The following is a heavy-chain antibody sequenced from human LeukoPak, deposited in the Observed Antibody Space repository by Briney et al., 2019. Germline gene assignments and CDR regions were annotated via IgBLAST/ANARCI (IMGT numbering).Heavy chain of an antibody. CDR1: GGSLSSYY. V-gene: IGHV4-59*08. CDR3: ARHPSGSGLYYFDY. CDR2: INYSGST. J-gene: IGHJ4*02. Sequence: PSETLSLTCTVSGGSLSSYYWSWIRQPPGKGLDWIGYINYSGSTKYKPSLKSRVTISIDTSKNQFSLKVSSVTGAGTAFYYCARHPSGSGLYYFDYWGQGTLVTVPS. D-gene: IGHD6-19*01.